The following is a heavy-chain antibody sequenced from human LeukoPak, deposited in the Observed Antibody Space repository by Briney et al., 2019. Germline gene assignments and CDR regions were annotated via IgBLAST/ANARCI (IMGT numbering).Heavy chain of an antibody. J-gene: IGHJ4*02. CDR1: GVSISRSSW. CDR3: ARALTTVTQYYFDY. Sequence: SGTLSLTCAVSGVSISRSSWWSWVRQPPGKGLEWIGEIYHSGSTNYNPSLKSRVNISVDKSKNQFSLKLSSVTAADTAVYYCARALTTVTQYYFDYWGQGTLVTVSS. CDR2: IYHSGST. D-gene: IGHD4-17*01. V-gene: IGHV4-4*02.